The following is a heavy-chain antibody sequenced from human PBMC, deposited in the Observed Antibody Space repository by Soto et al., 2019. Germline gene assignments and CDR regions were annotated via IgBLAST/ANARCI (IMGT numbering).Heavy chain of an antibody. V-gene: IGHV4-31*03. CDR2: IYYSGST. D-gene: IGHD3-22*01. J-gene: IGHJ4*02. CDR1: GGSISSGGYY. Sequence: SETLSLTCTVSGGSISSGGYYWSWIRQHPGKGLEWIGYIYYSGSTYYNPSLKSRVTISVDTSKNQFSLKLSSVTAADTAVYYCARVVVASQKHDYWGQGTLVTVSS. CDR3: ARVVVASQKHDY.